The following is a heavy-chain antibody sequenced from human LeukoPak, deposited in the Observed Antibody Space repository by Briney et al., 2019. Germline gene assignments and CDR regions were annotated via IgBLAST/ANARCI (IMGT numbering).Heavy chain of an antibody. CDR1: GYSFTSYW. D-gene: IGHD6-6*01. CDR3: ARRRSSSRRTIDAFDI. Sequence: GESLKISCKGSGYSFTSYWIGWVCQMPGKGLEWMGIIYPGDSDTRYSPSFQGQVTISADKSISTAYLQWSSLKASDTAMYYCARRRSSSRRTIDAFDIWGQGTMVTVSS. J-gene: IGHJ3*02. CDR2: IYPGDSDT. V-gene: IGHV5-51*01.